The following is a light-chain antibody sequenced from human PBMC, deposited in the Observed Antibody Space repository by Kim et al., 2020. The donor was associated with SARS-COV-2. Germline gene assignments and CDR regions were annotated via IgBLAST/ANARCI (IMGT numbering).Light chain of an antibody. CDR1: SSNIGAGYD. J-gene: IGLJ3*02. V-gene: IGLV1-40*01. Sequence: QSVLTQPPSVSGAPGQRVTISCTGSSSNIGAGYDVHWFQQLPGTAPKLLLYGNNNRRSGVPDLFSGTKSGTSASLAITGLQADDEADYYCRSYDSSLSVWVFGRGTKLTVL. CDR2: GNN. CDR3: RSYDSSLSVWV.